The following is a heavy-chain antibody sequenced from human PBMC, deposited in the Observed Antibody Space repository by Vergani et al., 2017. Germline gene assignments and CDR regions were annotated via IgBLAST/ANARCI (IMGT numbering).Heavy chain of an antibody. CDR1: GFTFSSYA. J-gene: IGHJ6*02. CDR3: AKARDPNCKGGNCYSYYYGLDL. D-gene: IGHD2-21*01. CDR2: ISGSGGNT. V-gene: IGHV3-23*01. Sequence: EVQLLESGGNLIQPGGSLRLSCGASGFTFSSYAMTWVRLAPGKGLQWVSAISGSGGNTFYTDSVKGRFTISRENSKDTLYLQMNILRVEDTAIYYCAKARDPNCKGGNCYSYYYGLDLWGQGTTVTVSS.